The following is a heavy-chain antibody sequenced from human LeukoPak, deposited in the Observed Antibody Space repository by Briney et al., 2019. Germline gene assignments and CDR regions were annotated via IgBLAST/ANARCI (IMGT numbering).Heavy chain of an antibody. V-gene: IGHV3-23*01. CDR2: SSGSGYST. J-gene: IGHJ4*02. CDR1: GFTFSSYA. Sequence: GGSLRLSCAASGFTFSSYAMSWVRQPPGKGLEWVSASSGSGYSTYYADSVKGRFTISRDNSKNTLYLQMNSLRAEDTAVYYCAKEAGYSGYDYPDYWGQGTLVTVSS. D-gene: IGHD5-12*01. CDR3: AKEAGYSGYDYPDY.